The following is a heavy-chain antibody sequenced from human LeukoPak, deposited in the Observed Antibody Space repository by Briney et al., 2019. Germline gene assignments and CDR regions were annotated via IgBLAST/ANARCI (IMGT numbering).Heavy chain of an antibody. CDR1: GGSISNYY. CDR3: ARDQGCGGSCYELGY. CDR2: IYFSGSI. J-gene: IGHJ4*02. V-gene: IGHV4-4*07. Sequence: SETLSLTCTVSGGSISNYYWSWIRQPAGKGLEWIGRIYFSGSINYNPSLKSRVTISVDTSKNQFSLKLSSVTAADTAVYYCARDQGCGGSCYELGYWGQGTLVTVSS. D-gene: IGHD2-15*01.